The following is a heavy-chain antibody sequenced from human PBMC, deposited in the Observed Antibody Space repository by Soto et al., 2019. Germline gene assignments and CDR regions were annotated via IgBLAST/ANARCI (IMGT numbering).Heavy chain of an antibody. Sequence: TLSLTCAVSGGSISSGGYSWTWIRQPPGKGLEWVGHTYHTGTAYYSPSLKSRVTISVDTSKNQFSLKLTSATAADTAVYYCARDRRSHSSDGSGLDFSGQGTLVTLPS. J-gene: IGHJ4*02. D-gene: IGHD1-26*01. V-gene: IGHV4-30-2*01. CDR3: ARDRRSHSSDGSGLDF. CDR1: GGSISSGGYS. CDR2: TYHTGTA.